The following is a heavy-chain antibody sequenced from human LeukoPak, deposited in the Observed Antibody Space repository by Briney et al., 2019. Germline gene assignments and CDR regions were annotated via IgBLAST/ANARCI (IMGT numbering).Heavy chain of an antibody. J-gene: IGHJ5*02. CDR3: AIGAPYSGSYLNWFDP. V-gene: IGHV3-23*01. CDR2: ISGSGGNT. Sequence: GGSLRLSCAASGFTFSSYAMSWVRQAPGKGLEWVSVISGSGGNTYYADSVKGRFTISRDNSKNTLYLQLNSLRAEDTAVYYCAIGAPYSGSYLNWFDPRGQGTLVTVSS. D-gene: IGHD1-26*01. CDR1: GFTFSSYA.